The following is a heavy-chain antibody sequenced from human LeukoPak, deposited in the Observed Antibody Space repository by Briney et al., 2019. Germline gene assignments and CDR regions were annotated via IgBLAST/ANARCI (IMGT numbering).Heavy chain of an antibody. CDR2: ISGSGGST. V-gene: IGHV3-23*01. Sequence: GGSLRLSCAASGFTFSSYAMSWVRQAPGKGLEWVSAISGSGGSTYYADSVKGRFTISRDNSKNTLYLQMNSLRAEDTAVYYCAKGLLRRQLVGGWFDPWGEGTLVTVSS. D-gene: IGHD6-13*01. CDR3: AKGLLRRQLVGGWFDP. J-gene: IGHJ5*02. CDR1: GFTFSSYA.